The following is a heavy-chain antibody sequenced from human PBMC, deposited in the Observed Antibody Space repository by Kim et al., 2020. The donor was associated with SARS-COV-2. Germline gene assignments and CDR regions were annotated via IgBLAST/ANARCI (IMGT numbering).Heavy chain of an antibody. V-gene: IGHV1-18*01. CDR3: ARVSPYSSGWLYRQSFDY. CDR2: ISAYNGNT. J-gene: IGHJ4*02. CDR1: GYTFTSYG. Sequence: ASVKVSCKASGYTFTSYGISWVRQAPGQGLEWMGWISAYNGNTNYAQKLQGRVTMTTDTSTSTAYMELRSLRSDDTAVYYCARVSPYSSGWLYRQSFDYWGQGTLVTVSS. D-gene: IGHD6-19*01.